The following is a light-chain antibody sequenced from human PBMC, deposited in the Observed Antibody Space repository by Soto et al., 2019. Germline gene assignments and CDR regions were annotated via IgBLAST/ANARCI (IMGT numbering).Light chain of an antibody. Sequence: DIQMTQSPSTLSASVGDRVTITCRASQSISSWLAWYQQKPGKAPKLLIYKASSLESGVPSSFSGSGSGTEFTLTISSLQPDDFATDYCQQYNSFPYTFGQGTKLEIK. CDR3: QQYNSFPYT. J-gene: IGKJ2*01. CDR1: QSISSW. CDR2: KAS. V-gene: IGKV1-5*03.